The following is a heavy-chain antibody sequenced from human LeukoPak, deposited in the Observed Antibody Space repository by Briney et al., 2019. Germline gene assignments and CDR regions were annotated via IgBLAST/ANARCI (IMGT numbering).Heavy chain of an antibody. Sequence: GGSLRLSCTVSGFTVSSNSMSWVRQAPGKGLEWVSFIYSDNTHYSDSVKGRFTISRDNSKNTLYLQMNSLRAEDTAVYYCAKSWSSWFGESVIAFDYWGQGTLVTVSS. J-gene: IGHJ4*02. CDR3: AKSWSSWFGESVIAFDY. CDR1: GFTVSSNS. CDR2: IYSDNT. D-gene: IGHD3-10*01. V-gene: IGHV3-53*01.